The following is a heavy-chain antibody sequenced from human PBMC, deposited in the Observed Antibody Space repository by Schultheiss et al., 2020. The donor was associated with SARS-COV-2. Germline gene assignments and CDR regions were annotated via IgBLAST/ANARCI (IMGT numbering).Heavy chain of an antibody. Sequence: GGSLRLSCAASGFTFSSYSMNWVRQAPGKGLEWVAVISYDGSNKYYADSVKGRFTISRDNSKNTLYLQMNSLRAEDTAVYYCAKGALCGGDCYFPNWFDPWGQGTLVTVSS. V-gene: IGHV3-30*18. CDR2: ISYDGSNK. CDR1: GFTFSSYS. CDR3: AKGALCGGDCYFPNWFDP. D-gene: IGHD2-21*02. J-gene: IGHJ5*02.